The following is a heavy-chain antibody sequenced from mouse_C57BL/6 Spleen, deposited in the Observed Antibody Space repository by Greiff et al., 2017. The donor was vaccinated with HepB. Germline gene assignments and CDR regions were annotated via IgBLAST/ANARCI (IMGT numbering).Heavy chain of an antibody. J-gene: IGHJ3*01. V-gene: IGHV1-82*01. CDR2: IYPGDGDT. Sequence: VQLQQSGPELVKPGASVKISCKASGYAFSSSWMNWVKQRPGKGLEWIGRIYPGDGDTNYNGKFKGKATLTADKSSSTAYMQLSSLTSEDSAVYFCAREDGSSSPWFAYWGQGTLVTVSA. D-gene: IGHD1-1*01. CDR3: AREDGSSSPWFAY. CDR1: GYAFSSSW.